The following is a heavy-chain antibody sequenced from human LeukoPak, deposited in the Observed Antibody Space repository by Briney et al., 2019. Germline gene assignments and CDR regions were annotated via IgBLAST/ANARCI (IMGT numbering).Heavy chain of an antibody. D-gene: IGHD6-13*01. CDR2: ISGSGGST. V-gene: IGHV3-23*01. J-gene: IGHJ2*01. CDR3: AKDPSSSWYAPDL. CDR1: GFTLSSYA. Sequence: PGGSLRLSCAASGFTLSSYAMSWVRQAPGKGLEWVSAISGSGGSTYCADSVKGRFTTSRDNSKNTLYLQMNSLRAEDTAVYYCAKDPSSSWYAPDLWGRGTLVTVSS.